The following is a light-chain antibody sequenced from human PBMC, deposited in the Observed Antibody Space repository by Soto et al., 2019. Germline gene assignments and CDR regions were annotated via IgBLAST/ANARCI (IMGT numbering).Light chain of an antibody. Sequence: EIVMTQSPATLSVSPGERATLSCRASQSVSSNLAWYQQKPGQAPRLLIYGASTRATGIPARFSGSGSGTEFTLTISSLQSEDFAVYYCQQYNNRPSTWTFGQGTKVDIK. CDR1: QSVSSN. V-gene: IGKV3-15*01. J-gene: IGKJ1*01. CDR3: QQYNNRPSTWT. CDR2: GAS.